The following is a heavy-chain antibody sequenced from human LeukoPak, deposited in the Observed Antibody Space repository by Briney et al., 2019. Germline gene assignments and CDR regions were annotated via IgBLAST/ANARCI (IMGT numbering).Heavy chain of an antibody. CDR3: ASGDDILTGYYSYYFDY. V-gene: IGHV1-2*02. CDR1: GYTFTGYY. CDR2: INPNGGGT. Sequence: ASVEVSCKASGYTFTGYYMHWVRQAPGQGLEWMGWINPNGGGTNYAQKFQGRVTMTRDTSISTAYMELSRLRSDDTAVYYCASGDDILTGYYSYYFDYWGQGTLVTVSS. D-gene: IGHD3-9*01. J-gene: IGHJ4*02.